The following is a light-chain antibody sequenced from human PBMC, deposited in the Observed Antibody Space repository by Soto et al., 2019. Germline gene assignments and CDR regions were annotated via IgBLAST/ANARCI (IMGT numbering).Light chain of an antibody. CDR2: KAS. CDR3: QHYDSYSPTWT. Sequence: DIEMTQSPSTLSASVRDRVSITCRASQSIGDWVAWYQQKPGKAPKLLIYKASNLQSGVPSRFSGSGSGTDFTLTISSLQPDDFATYYCQHYDSYSPTWTFGHGTKVDIK. CDR1: QSIGDW. V-gene: IGKV1-5*03. J-gene: IGKJ1*01.